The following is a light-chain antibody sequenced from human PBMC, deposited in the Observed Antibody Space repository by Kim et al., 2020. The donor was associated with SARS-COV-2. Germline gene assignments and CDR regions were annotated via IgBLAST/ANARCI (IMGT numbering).Light chain of an antibody. CDR2: AAS. V-gene: IGKV3-20*01. CDR1: QIISSTY. J-gene: IGKJ1*01. Sequence: SPGERAPPSCRASQIISSTYLAWYQQKPGQAPRLLIYAASSRATGIPDRFTGSGSGTDFTLTISRLEPEDFAMYYCQQYRSSLWAFGQGTKVDIK. CDR3: QQYRSSLWA.